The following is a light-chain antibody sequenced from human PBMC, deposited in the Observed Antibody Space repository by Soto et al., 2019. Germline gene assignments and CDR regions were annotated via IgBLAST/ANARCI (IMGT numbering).Light chain of an antibody. CDR3: CSYAGSSSYV. CDR1: SSDVGGYNF. CDR2: DVS. Sequence: QSVLTQPRSVSESPGQSVTISCTGTSSDVGGYNFVSWYQQHPDKAPKLMIYDVSKRPSGVPDRFSGSKSGYTASLTISGLQAEDEADYYCCSYAGSSSYVFGTGTKVTV. J-gene: IGLJ1*01. V-gene: IGLV2-11*01.